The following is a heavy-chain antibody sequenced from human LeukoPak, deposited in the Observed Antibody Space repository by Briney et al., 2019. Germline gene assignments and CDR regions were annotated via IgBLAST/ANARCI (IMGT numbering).Heavy chain of an antibody. CDR3: ARDTGRSSGYYYYFDY. Sequence: PSETLSLTCTVSGESMSGFYWNWIRQPPGKGLEWIGYMHYTGSTNYNPSLKSRVTISIDTSKNQFSLKLSSVTASDTAVYYCARDTGRSSGYYYYFDYWGQGTLVTVSS. CDR2: MHYTGST. CDR1: GESMSGFY. V-gene: IGHV4-59*12. D-gene: IGHD3-22*01. J-gene: IGHJ4*02.